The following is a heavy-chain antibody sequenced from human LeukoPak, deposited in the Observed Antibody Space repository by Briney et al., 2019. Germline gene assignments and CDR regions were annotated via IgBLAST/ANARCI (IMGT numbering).Heavy chain of an antibody. Sequence: SETLSLTCTVSGGSISSYYWSWIRQPPGKGLEWIGYIYYSGSTNYNPSLKSRVTISVDTSKNQFSLKLSSVTAADTAVYYCARAGGSGNLAWGQGTLVTVSS. CDR3: ARAGGSGNLA. V-gene: IGHV4-59*01. CDR1: GGSISSYY. CDR2: IYYSGST. D-gene: IGHD1-26*01. J-gene: IGHJ5*02.